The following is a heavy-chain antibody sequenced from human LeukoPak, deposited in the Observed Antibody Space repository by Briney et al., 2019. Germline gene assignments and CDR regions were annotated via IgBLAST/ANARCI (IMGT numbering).Heavy chain of an antibody. CDR1: GYTFTSYY. D-gene: IGHD3-22*01. J-gene: IGHJ3*02. Sequence: VASVKVSCKASGYTFTSYYMHWVRQAPGQGLAWMGIINPSGGSTSYAQKFQGRVTMTRDTSTSTVYMELSSLRSEDTAVYYCARLGRGYYDSSGLAFDIWGQGTMVTVSS. CDR2: INPSGGST. CDR3: ARLGRGYYDSSGLAFDI. V-gene: IGHV1-46*01.